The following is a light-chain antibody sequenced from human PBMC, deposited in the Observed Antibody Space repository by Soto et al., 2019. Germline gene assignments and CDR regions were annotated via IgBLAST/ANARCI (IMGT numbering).Light chain of an antibody. V-gene: IGKV1-39*01. CDR1: QRINIY. CDR2: SAS. J-gene: IGKJ1*01. CDR3: QQSYSTPET. Sequence: DIQMTQSPSSLPTSIGDRVTITCRASQRINIYLNWYRQKPGKAPELLIYSASNLQSGVPSRFSGSGSGTDFTLTISSLQPEDFATYYCQQSYSTPETFGQGTKVDIK.